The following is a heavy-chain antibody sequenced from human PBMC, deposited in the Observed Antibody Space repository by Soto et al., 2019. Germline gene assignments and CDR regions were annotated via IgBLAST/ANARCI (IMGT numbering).Heavy chain of an antibody. V-gene: IGHV3-74*01. CDR3: ARDRSSSVYFYYYGMDV. J-gene: IGHJ6*02. D-gene: IGHD6-6*01. CDR1: GFTFSSYW. CDR2: INSDGSST. Sequence: PGVSLRLSCAASGFTFSSYWMHWVRQAPGKGLVWVSRINSDGSSTSYADSVKGRFTISRDTAKNTLYLQMNSLRAEDTAVYYCARDRSSSVYFYYYGMDVWGQGTTVTVSS.